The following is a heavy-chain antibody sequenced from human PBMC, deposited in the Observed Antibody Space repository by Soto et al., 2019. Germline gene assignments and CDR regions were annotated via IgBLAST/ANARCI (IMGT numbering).Heavy chain of an antibody. V-gene: IGHV6-1*01. J-gene: IGHJ4*02. CDR1: GDSVSSNSAA. CDR2: TYYRSKWYN. Sequence: KQSQTLSLTCAISGDSVSSNSAAWNWIRQSPSRGLEWLGRTYYRSKWYNDYAVSVKSRITINPDTSKNQFSLQLNSVTPEDTAVYYCARVPSTYYYGSGSYYSYFDYWGQGTLVTVSS. CDR3: ARVPSTYYYGSGSYYSYFDY. D-gene: IGHD3-10*01.